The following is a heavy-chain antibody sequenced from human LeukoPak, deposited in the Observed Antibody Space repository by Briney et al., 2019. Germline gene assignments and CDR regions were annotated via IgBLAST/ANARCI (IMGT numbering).Heavy chain of an antibody. D-gene: IGHD3-10*01. CDR3: ARPLLGPYYFDY. Sequence: GESLKIPSQASGYSFTTYWIGWVRPMPGQGLEWMGIIYPGDSDTRYSPSFQGQVTISADKSISTAYLQWSSLRASDTAMYYCARPLLGPYYFDYWGQGTLLTVSS. CDR2: IYPGDSDT. V-gene: IGHV5-51*01. CDR1: GYSFTTYW. J-gene: IGHJ4*02.